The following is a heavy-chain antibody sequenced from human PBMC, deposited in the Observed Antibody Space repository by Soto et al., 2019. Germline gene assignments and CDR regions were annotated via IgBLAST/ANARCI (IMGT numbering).Heavy chain of an antibody. CDR3: ARALTLGGDSLDY. V-gene: IGHV3-21*01. J-gene: IGHJ4*02. CDR2: ISSSSSYI. Sequence: GGSLRLCCAASGFTFSSYSMNWVRQAPGKGLEWVSSISSSSSYIYYADSVKGRFTISRDIPKNSLYLQMNSLRAEDTAVYYCARALTLGGDSLDYWGQGTLVTVSS. D-gene: IGHD4-17*01. CDR1: GFTFSSYS.